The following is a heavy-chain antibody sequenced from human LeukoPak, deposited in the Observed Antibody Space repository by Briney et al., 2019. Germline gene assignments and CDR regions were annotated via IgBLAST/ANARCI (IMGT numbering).Heavy chain of an antibody. CDR1: GGSISSSSYY. CDR3: ARGRRLYDDFDY. CDR2: IYYSGST. J-gene: IGHJ4*02. D-gene: IGHD3-3*01. V-gene: IGHV4-61*05. Sequence: SETLSLTCTVSGGSISSSSYYWGWIRQPPGKGLEWIGYIYYSGSTNYNPSLKSRVTISVDTSKNQFSLKLSSVTAADTAVYYCARGRRLYDDFDYWGQGTLVTVSS.